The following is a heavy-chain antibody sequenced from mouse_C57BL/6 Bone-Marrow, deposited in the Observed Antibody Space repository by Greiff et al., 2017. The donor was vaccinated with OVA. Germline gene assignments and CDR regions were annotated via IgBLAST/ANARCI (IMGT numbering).Heavy chain of an antibody. CDR3: TKGTTVTPGWFAY. CDR1: GYTFTSYW. V-gene: IGHV1-5*01. D-gene: IGHD1-1*01. Sequence: VQLKQSGTVLARPGASVKMSCKTSGYTFTSYWMHWVKQRPGQGLEWIGAIYPGNSDTSYNQKFKGKAKLTAVTSASTAYMELSSLTNEDSAVYYCTKGTTVTPGWFAYWGQGTLVTVSA. CDR2: IYPGNSDT. J-gene: IGHJ3*01.